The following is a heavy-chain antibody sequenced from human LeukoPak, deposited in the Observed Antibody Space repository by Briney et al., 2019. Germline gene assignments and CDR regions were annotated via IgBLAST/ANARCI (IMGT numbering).Heavy chain of an antibody. CDR3: ARETYYYDSSGYYLYYFDY. CDR2: IYYSGST. D-gene: IGHD3-22*01. Sequence: KPSETLSLTCTVSGGSISSYYWSWIRQPPGKGLEWIGYIYYSGSTNYNPSLKSRVTISVDTPKNQFSLKLSSVTAADTAVYYCARETYYYDSSGYYLYYFDYWGQGTLVTVSS. V-gene: IGHV4-59*01. J-gene: IGHJ4*02. CDR1: GGSISSYY.